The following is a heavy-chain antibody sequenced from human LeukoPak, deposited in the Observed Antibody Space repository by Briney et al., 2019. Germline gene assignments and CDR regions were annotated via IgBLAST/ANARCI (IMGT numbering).Heavy chain of an antibody. CDR3: ARDGQESSGWYGAWGRYYGMDV. V-gene: IGHV3-21*01. CDR2: VSSTRSYI. Sequence: TGGSLRLSCAASGFTFSSHSMHWVRQAPGKGLEWVSSVSSTRSYIYYADSVKGRFTISRDNAKNSLYLQMNSLRAEDTAVYYCARDGQESSGWYGAWGRYYGMDVWGQGTTVTVSS. D-gene: IGHD6-19*01. J-gene: IGHJ6*02. CDR1: GFTFSSHS.